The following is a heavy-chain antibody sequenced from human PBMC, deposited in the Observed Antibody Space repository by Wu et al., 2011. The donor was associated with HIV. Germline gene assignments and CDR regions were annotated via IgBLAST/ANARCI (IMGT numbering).Heavy chain of an antibody. V-gene: IGHV1-46*01. CDR1: GYTFTVYY. J-gene: IGHJ6*03. CDR2: IFPIFETI. D-gene: IGHD3-9*01. CDR3: AKTPEDDVLTGWGHYMDV. Sequence: QVQLVQSGAEVKKPGASVKVSCKASGYTFTVYYMHWVRQAPGQGLEWMGNIFPIFETINYAQKFQGRVTISADKSARTVHMELSSLRFEDTAVYYCAKTPEDDVLTGWGHYMDVWGKGTTVTVS.